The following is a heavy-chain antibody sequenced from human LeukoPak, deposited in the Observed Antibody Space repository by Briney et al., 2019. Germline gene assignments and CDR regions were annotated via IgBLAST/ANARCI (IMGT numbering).Heavy chain of an antibody. CDR2: MNPNSGNP. CDR3: ARAQEKWELLEDAFDI. V-gene: IGHV1-8*03. Sequence: GASVTVSCKASGYTFTIYDINWVRQATGQGLEWMGWMNPNSGNPGYAQKFQGRVTITRNTSISTAYMELSSLRSEDTAVYYCARAQEKWELLEDAFDIWGQGTMVTVSS. J-gene: IGHJ3*02. D-gene: IGHD1-26*01. CDR1: GYTFTIYD.